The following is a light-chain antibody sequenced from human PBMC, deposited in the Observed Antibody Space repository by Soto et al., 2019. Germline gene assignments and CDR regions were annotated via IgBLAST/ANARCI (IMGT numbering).Light chain of an antibody. CDR2: EAS. V-gene: IGKV1-5*01. CDR3: QHYNSYSEA. J-gene: IGKJ1*01. Sequence: DIQRTQSPSSVSASVGDRVTITCRASRGITNRLAWYQQKPGKAPKLLIYEASSLQSGVPSRISGSGSGTEFTLTISSLQPDDFATYYCQHYNSYSEAFGQGTKVDIK. CDR1: RGITNR.